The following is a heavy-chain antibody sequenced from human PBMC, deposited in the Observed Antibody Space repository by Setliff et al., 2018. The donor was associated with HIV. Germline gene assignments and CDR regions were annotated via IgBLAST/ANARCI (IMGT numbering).Heavy chain of an antibody. CDR1: GGSISSTIYH. J-gene: IGHJ4*02. V-gene: IGHV4-39*07. CDR3: AREGTFIVGDAEYFDY. Sequence: PSETLSLTCTVSGGSISSTIYHWVWIRQPPGKGLEWIGNIHSSGITYYKPSLKSRVTISVDTSKNQFSLKLSSVTAADTAVYYCAREGTFIVGDAEYFDYWGQGTLGTV. D-gene: IGHD1-26*01. CDR2: IHSSGIT.